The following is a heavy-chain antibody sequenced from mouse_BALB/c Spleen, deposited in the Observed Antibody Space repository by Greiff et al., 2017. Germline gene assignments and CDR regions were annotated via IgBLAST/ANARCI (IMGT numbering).Heavy chain of an antibody. CDR2: INPGSGGT. J-gene: IGHJ2*01. D-gene: IGHD1-2*01. CDR3: ARLRIHYYGYFDY. V-gene: IGHV1-54*01. CDR1: GYAFTNYL. Sequence: QVQLQQSGAELVRPGTSVKVSCKASGYAFTNYLIEWVKQRPGQGLEWIGVINPGSGGTNYNEKFKGKATLTADKSSSTAYMQLSSLTSDDSAVYFCARLRIHYYGYFDYWGQGTTLTVSS.